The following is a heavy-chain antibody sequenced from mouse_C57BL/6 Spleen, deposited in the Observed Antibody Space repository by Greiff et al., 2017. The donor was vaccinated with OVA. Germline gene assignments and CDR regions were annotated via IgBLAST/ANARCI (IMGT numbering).Heavy chain of an antibody. V-gene: IGHV1-22*01. CDR2: INPNNGGT. J-gene: IGHJ2*01. D-gene: IGHD1-1*01. Sequence: VQLQQSGPELVKPGASVKMSCKASGYTFTDYNMHWVKQSPGKSLEWIGYINPNNGGTSYNQKFKGKATLTVNKSSSTAYMELRSLTSEDSAVYYCAESYYYGSSYCFDYWGQGTTLTVSS. CDR3: AESYYYGSSYCFDY. CDR1: GYTFTDYN.